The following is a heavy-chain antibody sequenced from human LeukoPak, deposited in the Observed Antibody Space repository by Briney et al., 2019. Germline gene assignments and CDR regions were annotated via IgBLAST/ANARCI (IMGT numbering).Heavy chain of an antibody. J-gene: IGHJ4*02. Sequence: GGSLRLSCEGPGFTFSNIPLTWVRQAPGRGLEWVSAISGSGDNTYYTDSVKGRFTISRDNSKSRLYLQMNSLRPEDTAVYYCVNFHKAADRSGWTPGVFWGQGTLVTVSS. D-gene: IGHD6-19*01. CDR1: GFTFSNIP. CDR3: VNFHKAADRSGWTPGVF. CDR2: ISGSGDNT. V-gene: IGHV3-23*01.